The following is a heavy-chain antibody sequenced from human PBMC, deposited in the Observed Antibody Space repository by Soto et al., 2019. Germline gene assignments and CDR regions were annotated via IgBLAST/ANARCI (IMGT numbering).Heavy chain of an antibody. CDR3: TRDRREETTDY. CDR1: GFTFSTYS. J-gene: IGHJ4*02. Sequence: PGGSLRLSCEASGFTFSTYSMNWVRQAPGKGLQWVSYISGGSKTKSYADSVKGRFTISRDNGKNTLYLQMNSLRAEDTAIYYCTRDRREETTDYWGQGALVTVSS. CDR2: ISGGSKTK. V-gene: IGHV3-48*01.